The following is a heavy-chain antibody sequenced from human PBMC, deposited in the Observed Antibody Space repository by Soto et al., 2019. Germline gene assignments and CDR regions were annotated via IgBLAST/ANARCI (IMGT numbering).Heavy chain of an antibody. D-gene: IGHD3-9*01. V-gene: IGHV3-30-3*01. J-gene: IGHJ3*02. CDR1: GFTFSSYA. Sequence: PGGSLRLSCAASGFTFSSYAMLWVRQAPGKGLEWVAVISFDGRNKNYADSVRGRFTISRDNSKNTVYLEVNSLRGEDTAYYHCARDFLNFDWSAALDMWGQGTMVTVSS. CDR2: ISFDGRNK. CDR3: ARDFLNFDWSAALDM.